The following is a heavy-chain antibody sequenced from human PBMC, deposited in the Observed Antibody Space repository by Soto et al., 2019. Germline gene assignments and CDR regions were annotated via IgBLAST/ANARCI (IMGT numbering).Heavy chain of an antibody. CDR3: ARSNTVTTEWFDP. CDR2: ISSSSSYI. CDR1: GFTFSSYS. V-gene: IGHV3-21*01. Sequence: EVQLVESGGGLVKPGGSLRLSCAASGFTFSSYSMNWVRQAPGKGLEWVSSISSSSSYIYYAYSVKGRFTISRDNAKNSLYLQMNSLRAEDTAVYYCARSNTVTTEWFDPWGQGTLVTVSS. D-gene: IGHD4-17*01. J-gene: IGHJ5*02.